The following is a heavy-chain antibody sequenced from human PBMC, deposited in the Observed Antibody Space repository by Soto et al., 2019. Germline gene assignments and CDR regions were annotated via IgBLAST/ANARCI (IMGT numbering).Heavy chain of an antibody. CDR3: AKDLVRGVVIIGYYYYGMDV. J-gene: IGHJ6*02. Sequence: SLRLSCAASGFTFSSYGMHWVRQAPGKGLEWVAVISYDGSNKYYADSVKGRFTISRDNSKNTLYLQMNSLRAEDTAVYYCAKDLVRGVVIIGYYYYGMDVWGQGTTVTVSS. CDR1: GFTFSSYG. D-gene: IGHD3-3*01. CDR2: ISYDGSNK. V-gene: IGHV3-30*18.